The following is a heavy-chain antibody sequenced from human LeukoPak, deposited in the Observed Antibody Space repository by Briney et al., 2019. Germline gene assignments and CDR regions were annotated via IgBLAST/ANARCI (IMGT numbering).Heavy chain of an antibody. V-gene: IGHV4-38-2*02. J-gene: IGHJ6*03. CDR3: ARGPRTTGTKFYSYYYLDV. CDR2: IYHSGST. Sequence: SETLSLTCNVSGYSISSGYYWGWIRQPPGKGLEWIGSIYHSGSTDYNPSLKRRVTIPVDTSKNHFPLKLISVPAAATAVYYCARGPRTTGTKFYSYYYLDVWGKGPTVPVSS. D-gene: IGHD1-1*01. CDR1: GYSISSGYY.